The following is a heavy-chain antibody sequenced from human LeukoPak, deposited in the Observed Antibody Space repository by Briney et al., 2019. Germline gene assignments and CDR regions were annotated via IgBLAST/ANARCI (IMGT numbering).Heavy chain of an antibody. V-gene: IGHV1-18*01. CDR1: GYTFTSYG. J-gene: IGHJ4*02. D-gene: IGHD3-10*01. CDR2: ISAYNGNT. CDR3: AREQLRITMVRGVRALGY. Sequence: ASVKVSCKASGYTFTSYGISWVRQAPGQGLEWMGWISAYNGNTNYAQKFQGRVTMTRDTSISTAYMELSRLRSDDTAVYYCAREQLRITMVRGVRALGYRGQGTLVTVSS.